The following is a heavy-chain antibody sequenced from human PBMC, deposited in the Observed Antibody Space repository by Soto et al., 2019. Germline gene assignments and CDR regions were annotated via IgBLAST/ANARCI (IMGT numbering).Heavy chain of an antibody. J-gene: IGHJ6*02. CDR1: GGSISSYY. Sequence: SETLSLTCTVSGGSISSYYWSWIRQPPGKGLEWIGYIYYSGSTNYNPSLKSRVTISVDTSKNQYSLKLSSVTAADTAVYYCARSGIAARTGDYYYYGMDVWGQGTTVTVSS. D-gene: IGHD6-6*01. CDR2: IYYSGST. V-gene: IGHV4-59*01. CDR3: ARSGIAARTGDYYYYGMDV.